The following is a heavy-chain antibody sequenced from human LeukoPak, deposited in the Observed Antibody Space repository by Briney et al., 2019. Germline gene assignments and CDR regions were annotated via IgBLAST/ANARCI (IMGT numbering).Heavy chain of an antibody. CDR1: GGSISSYS. D-gene: IGHD4-17*01. V-gene: IGHV4-59*01. CDR2: IYYSGST. J-gene: IGHJ4*02. Sequence: SETLSLTCTVSGGSISSYSWSWIRQPPGRGLEWIGYIYYSGSTNYNPSLKSRVTISVDTSKNQFSLKLSSVTAADTAVYYCARGATVTIFEYWGQGTLVTVSS. CDR3: ARGATVTIFEY.